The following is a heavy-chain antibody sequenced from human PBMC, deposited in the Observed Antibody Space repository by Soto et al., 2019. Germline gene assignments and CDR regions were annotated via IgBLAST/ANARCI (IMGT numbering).Heavy chain of an antibody. J-gene: IGHJ4*02. CDR2: ISGSGTST. Sequence: GGSLRLSCAASGFTFSSYALNWVRQAPGKGLEWVAEISGSGTSTYYAPSVKGRFIISSDSSKNTLYLRMYSLRAEDTDMYYCAKSLSALFSLGDFKYWGQGALVTVSS. CDR1: GFTFSSYA. D-gene: IGHD2-21*01. CDR3: AKSLSALFSLGDFKY. V-gene: IGHV3-23*01.